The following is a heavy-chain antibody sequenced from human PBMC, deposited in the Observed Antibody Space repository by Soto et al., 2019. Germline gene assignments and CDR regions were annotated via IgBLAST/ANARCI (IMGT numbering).Heavy chain of an antibody. CDR3: ACDAVGLYYYFSGLDF. Sequence: AFRPRLVNPTQGLALRCSFSGFSLSNNGMCVSWIRQPPGKALAWLARIDWDDDKYYSTSLKTRLTITKDTSKNQVVLTMTHMEPVVTATYSCACDAVGLYYYFSGLDFVDPETSVTVFS. CDR1: GFSLSNNGMC. J-gene: IGHJ6*02. V-gene: IGHV2-70*11. D-gene: IGHD2-2*01. CDR2: IDWDDDK.